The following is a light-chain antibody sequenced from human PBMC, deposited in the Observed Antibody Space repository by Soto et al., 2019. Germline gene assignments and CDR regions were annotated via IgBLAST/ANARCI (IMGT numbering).Light chain of an antibody. Sequence: QSALTQPASVSGSPGQSIAISCTGTSSDIGAYDYVSWYQQHPDKAPKLMIYEVSNRPSGVSNRFSGAKSVNTATLTISGLQAEEEADYYCSSHTSRNTRIFGTGTKLTV. J-gene: IGLJ1*01. CDR1: SSDIGAYDY. V-gene: IGLV2-14*03. CDR3: SSHTSRNTRI. CDR2: EVS.